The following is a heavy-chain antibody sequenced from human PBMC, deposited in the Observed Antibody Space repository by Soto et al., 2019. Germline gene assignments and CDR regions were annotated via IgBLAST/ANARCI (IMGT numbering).Heavy chain of an antibody. CDR1: GFTFSSYG. V-gene: IGHV3-33*01. J-gene: IGHJ6*02. CDR3: AREAEGGTSGMDV. Sequence: GGSLRLSCAASGFTFSSYGMHWVRQAPGKGLEWVAVIWYDGSNKYYADSVKGRFTISRDNSKNTLYLQMNSLRAEDTAVYYCAREAEGGTSGMDVWGQGTTVTV. D-gene: IGHD2-8*01. CDR2: IWYDGSNK.